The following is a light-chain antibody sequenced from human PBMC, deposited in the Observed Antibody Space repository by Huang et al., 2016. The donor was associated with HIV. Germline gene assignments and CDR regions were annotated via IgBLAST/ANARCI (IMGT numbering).Light chain of an antibody. CDR3: QQYNSLAWT. CDR2: KAS. V-gene: IGKV1-5*03. J-gene: IGKJ1*01. Sequence: DIHMTQSPSTLPAPVGDRVTITCRASQSISSGLAWYQQKPGKAPNLLIYKASSLESGVPSRFSGSGSGTEFTLTISSLHPDDFATYYCQQYNSLAWTFGQGTKVEIK. CDR1: QSISSG.